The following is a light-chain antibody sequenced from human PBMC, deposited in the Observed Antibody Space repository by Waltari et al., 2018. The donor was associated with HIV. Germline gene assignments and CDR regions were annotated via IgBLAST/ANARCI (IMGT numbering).Light chain of an antibody. CDR2: NNN. V-gene: IGLV1-44*01. CDR3: AAWDDSLNAHVL. CDR1: NPNIGCTT. Sequence: QSVLTQPPSASGTPGQRVTITCSGRNPNIGCTTLNWYQPLPGTAPKLLIYNNNQRPSGVSDRFSGSKSGTSASLAISGLQSEDEADYYCAAWDDSLNAHVLFGGGTKLTVL. J-gene: IGLJ2*01.